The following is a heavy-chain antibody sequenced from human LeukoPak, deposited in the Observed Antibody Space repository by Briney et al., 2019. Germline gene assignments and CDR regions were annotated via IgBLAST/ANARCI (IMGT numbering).Heavy chain of an antibody. V-gene: IGHV3-30*02. CDR2: IWYDGSNK. Sequence: GGSLRLSCAASGFTFSSYGMHWVRQAPGKGLEWVAAIWYDGSNKYYADSVKGRFTVSRDNSKNTLYLQMNSLRAEDTAVYYCAKDRVRFLDYWGQGTLVTVSS. CDR1: GFTFSSYG. D-gene: IGHD3-3*01. J-gene: IGHJ4*02. CDR3: AKDRVRFLDY.